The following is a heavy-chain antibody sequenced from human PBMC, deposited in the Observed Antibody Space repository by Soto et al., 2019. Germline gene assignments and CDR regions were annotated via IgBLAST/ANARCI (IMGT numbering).Heavy chain of an antibody. V-gene: IGHV1-69*06. CDR3: ARATGDIVVVPAAPDYYYYGMDV. CDR2: IIPIFGTA. D-gene: IGHD2-2*01. CDR1: GGTFSSYA. J-gene: IGHJ6*02. Sequence: SVKVSCKASGGTFSSYAISWVRQAPGQGLEWMGGIIPIFGTANYAQKSQGRVTITADKSTSTAYMELSSLRSEDTAVYYCARATGDIVVVPAAPDYYYYGMDVWGQGTTVTVSS.